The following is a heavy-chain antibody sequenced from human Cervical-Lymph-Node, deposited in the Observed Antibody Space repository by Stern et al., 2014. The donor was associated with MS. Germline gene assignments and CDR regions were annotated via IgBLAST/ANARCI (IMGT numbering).Heavy chain of an antibody. CDR2: ISWNSVSI. J-gene: IGHJ4*02. D-gene: IGHD6-19*01. CDR1: GFRFDLYA. CDR3: AKEIRRADSSPDY. V-gene: IGHV3-9*01. Sequence: MQLVQSGGDLVQPGRSLRLSCAASGFRFDLYAMHWVRQAPGKGLEWVAGISWNSVSIGYAGSVKGRFTISRDNVKNFLYLQMDSLRPEDTALYYCAKEIRRADSSPDYWGQGALVTVSS.